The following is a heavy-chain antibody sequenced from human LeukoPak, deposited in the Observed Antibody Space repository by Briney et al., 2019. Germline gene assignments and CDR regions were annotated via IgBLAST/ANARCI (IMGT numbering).Heavy chain of an antibody. V-gene: IGHV4-34*01. Sequence: SETLSLTCAVYGGSFSGYYWSWIRQPPGKGLEGIGEINHSGSTNYNPSLKSRVTISVDTSKNQFSLKLSSVTAADTAVYYCARVPRTTRLDYWGQGTLVTVSS. CDR1: GGSFSGYY. CDR3: ARVPRTTRLDY. CDR2: INHSGST. J-gene: IGHJ4*02. D-gene: IGHD2-2*01.